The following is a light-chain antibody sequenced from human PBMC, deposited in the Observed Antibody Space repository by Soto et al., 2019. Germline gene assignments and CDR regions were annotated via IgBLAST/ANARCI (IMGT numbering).Light chain of an antibody. V-gene: IGKV3-15*01. CDR1: QSVSSN. J-gene: IGKJ5*01. CDR3: HQYDNWPKT. CDR2: GAS. Sequence: EVVVTQSPAPLSVSPGERATLSCRASQSVSSNLAWYQQKPGQAPRLLIYGASTRATGITARFSGSGSGTEFTLTISSLQSEDFAVYYCHQYDNWPKTFGQGTRLE.